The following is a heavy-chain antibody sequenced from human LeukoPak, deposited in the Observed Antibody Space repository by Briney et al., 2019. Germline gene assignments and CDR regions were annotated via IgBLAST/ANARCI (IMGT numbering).Heavy chain of an antibody. Sequence: GGSLRLSCAASGFTFSDHYMDWVRQAPGKGLEWVGRSRNKAKSYSTDYAASVKGRFTISRDESENSLYLQMNSLRAEDTALYFCVKVGRYSSVWQSPYWGQGTLVTVSS. CDR3: VKVGRYSSVWQSPY. CDR2: SRNKAKSYST. V-gene: IGHV3-72*01. CDR1: GFTFSDHY. D-gene: IGHD6-19*01. J-gene: IGHJ4*02.